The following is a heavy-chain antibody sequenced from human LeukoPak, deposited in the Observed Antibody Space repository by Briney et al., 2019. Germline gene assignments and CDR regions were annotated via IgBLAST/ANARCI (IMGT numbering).Heavy chain of an antibody. CDR2: IYYSGST. Sequence: PSETLSLTCTVSGGSISSYYWSWIRQPPGKGLEWIGYIYYSGSTNYNPSLKSRVTISVDTSKNQFSLKLSSVTAADPAVYYCARDGCNGGLRFDYWGQGTPVTVSS. CDR1: GGSISSYY. V-gene: IGHV4-59*01. D-gene: IGHD4-23*01. CDR3: ARDGCNGGLRFDY. J-gene: IGHJ4*02.